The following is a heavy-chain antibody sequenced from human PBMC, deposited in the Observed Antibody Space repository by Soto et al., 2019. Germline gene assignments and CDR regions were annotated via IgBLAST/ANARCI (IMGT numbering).Heavy chain of an antibody. CDR1: GYSFTTYW. J-gene: IGHJ4*02. D-gene: IGHD6-13*01. V-gene: IGHV5-10-1*01. CDR2: IDPSDSYT. Sequence: GESLKISCKGSGYSFTTYWISWVRQMPGKGLEWMGKIDPSDSYTNYSPSFQGHVTISTDKSINTAHLQWSSLKASDTAMYYCARHSGPYSRTSPVTYWGQGTLVTVSS. CDR3: ARHSGPYSRTSPVTY.